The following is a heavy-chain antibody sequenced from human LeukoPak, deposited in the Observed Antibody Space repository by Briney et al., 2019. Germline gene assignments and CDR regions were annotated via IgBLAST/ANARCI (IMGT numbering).Heavy chain of an antibody. D-gene: IGHD3-10*01. CDR1: GFTFSSYA. J-gene: IGHJ4*02. CDR2: INWNGGST. Sequence: PGGSLRLSCAASGFTFSSYAMSWVRQAPGKGLEWVSGINWNGGSTSYADSVKGRFTISRDNAKNSLYLQMSSLGAEDTALYHCARGYYGSGTYTFDYWGQGTLVTVSS. CDR3: ARGYYGSGTYTFDY. V-gene: IGHV3-20*01.